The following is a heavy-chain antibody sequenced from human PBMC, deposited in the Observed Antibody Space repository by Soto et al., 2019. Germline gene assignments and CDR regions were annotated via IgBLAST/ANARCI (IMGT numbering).Heavy chain of an antibody. V-gene: IGHV3-33*01. CDR3: AREISPSTITFGGAIEP. Sequence: GESLKISCAASGFTFSSYGMHWIRQAPGKGLEWVAVIWYDASKKYYADSVEGRFTISKDYSKNTLYLQMNSLRAQDTAVYYCAREISPSTITFGGAIEPWGQGTLVTVSS. J-gene: IGHJ5*02. D-gene: IGHD3-16*01. CDR2: IWYDASKK. CDR1: GFTFSSYG.